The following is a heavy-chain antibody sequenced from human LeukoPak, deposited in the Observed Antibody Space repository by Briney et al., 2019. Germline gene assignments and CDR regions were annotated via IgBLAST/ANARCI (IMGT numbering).Heavy chain of an antibody. Sequence: PSETLSLTCTVSGGSISSYYSSWVRHPPRKGLEWIGSIYYSGRTNNNPSLTSRVTISVDTSKNQFSLKLSSVTAADTAVYYCAATTVTAFDYWGQGTLVTVSS. CDR2: IYYSGRT. D-gene: IGHD4-17*01. V-gene: IGHV4-59*01. CDR3: AATTVTAFDY. J-gene: IGHJ4*02. CDR1: GGSISSYY.